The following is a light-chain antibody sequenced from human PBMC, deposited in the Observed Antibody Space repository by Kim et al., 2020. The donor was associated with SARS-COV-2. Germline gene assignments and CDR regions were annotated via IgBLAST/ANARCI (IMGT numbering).Light chain of an antibody. CDR3: QAWDSSTAE. CDR1: KLGDKY. J-gene: IGLJ3*02. V-gene: IGLV3-1*01. CDR2: QDN. Sequence: SYELTQPPSVSVSPGQTARITCFGDKLGDKYVCWYQQKPGQSPVLLIYQDNKRPSGIPERFSGSNSENTATLTISATQAMDEGDYYCQAWDSSTAEFGGG.